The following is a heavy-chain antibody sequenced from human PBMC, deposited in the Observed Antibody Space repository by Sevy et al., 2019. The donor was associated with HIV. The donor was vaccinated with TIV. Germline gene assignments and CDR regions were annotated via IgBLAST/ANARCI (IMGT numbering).Heavy chain of an antibody. Sequence: GGALRLSCGASGFIFNSYWMTWVRQAPGKGLEWVATIKQDGSEKYYEDSVKGRFTISRDNVKNTVHLQMSSLRVEETAMYYCARDYSWGQGTQVTVSS. V-gene: IGHV3-7*01. CDR2: IKQDGSEK. J-gene: IGHJ4*02. CDR1: GFIFNSYW. CDR3: ARDYS.